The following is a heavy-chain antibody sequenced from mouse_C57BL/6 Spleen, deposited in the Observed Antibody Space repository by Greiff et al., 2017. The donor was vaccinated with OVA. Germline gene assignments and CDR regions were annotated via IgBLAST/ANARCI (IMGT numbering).Heavy chain of an antibody. V-gene: IGHV1-50*01. CDR1: GYTFTSYW. CDR3: ARRGGGGSYYAKDY. Sequence: VQLQQPGAELVKPGASVKLSCKASGYTFTSYWMQWVKQRPGQGLEWIGEIDPSDSYTNYNQKFKGKATLTVDTSSSTAYMQLSSLTSEDSAIYYWARRGGGGSYYAKDYWGQGTSVTVSS. J-gene: IGHJ4*01. CDR2: IDPSDSYT.